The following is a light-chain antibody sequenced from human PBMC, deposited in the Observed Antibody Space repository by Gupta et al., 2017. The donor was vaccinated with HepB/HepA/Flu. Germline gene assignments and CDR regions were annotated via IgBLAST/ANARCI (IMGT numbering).Light chain of an antibody. CDR1: KLGDKY. Sequence: YELTQPPSVSVSPGQTASITCSGDKLGDKYACWYQQKPGQSPVRVIYQDSKRPSGIPERFSGSNSGNTATLTISGTQAMDESDYYSQAWDSSTAVFGGGPKLT. V-gene: IGLV3-1*01. CDR3: QAWDSSTAV. J-gene: IGLJ2*01. CDR2: QDS.